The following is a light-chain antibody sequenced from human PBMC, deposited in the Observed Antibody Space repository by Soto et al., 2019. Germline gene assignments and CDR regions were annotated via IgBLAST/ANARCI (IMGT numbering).Light chain of an antibody. CDR3: QQYGSSLIT. Sequence: EIVLTQSPGTLSLSPGEGATLSCRSSQSLGSSFLAWYQQKPGQAPRLLISGVSNRATGIPDRFSGSGSGTDFTLPISRLEPEDFAVDYCQQYGSSLITVGQGTRLDVK. J-gene: IGKJ5*01. V-gene: IGKV3-20*01. CDR2: GVS. CDR1: QSLGSSF.